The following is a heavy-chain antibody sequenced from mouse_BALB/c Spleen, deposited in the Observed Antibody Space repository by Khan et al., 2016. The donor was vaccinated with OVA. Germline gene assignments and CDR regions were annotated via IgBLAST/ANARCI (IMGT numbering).Heavy chain of an antibody. Sequence: LVKTGTSVKISCKASGYSFTGYYIHWVKQSHGKGLEWIGYISCYNGGTGYNQKFKGKATFTADTSSSTAYMRCNSLTSEDSAVYYCARGNSGYGYAMDFWGQGTSVTVSS. V-gene: IGHV1S34*01. CDR1: GYSFTGYY. J-gene: IGHJ4*01. D-gene: IGHD2-14*01. CDR2: ISCYNGGT. CDR3: ARGNSGYGYAMDF.